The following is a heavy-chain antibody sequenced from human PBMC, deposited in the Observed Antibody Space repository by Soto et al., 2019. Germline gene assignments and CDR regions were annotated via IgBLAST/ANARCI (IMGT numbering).Heavy chain of an antibody. CDR3: ARIRARFSRSAFDI. V-gene: IGHV4-34*01. CDR2: INSSGST. CDR1: AGSFTTYY. D-gene: IGHD3-10*01. Sequence: QVQLQQWGAGLLKPSETLSLTCAVYAGSFTTYYWSWIRQPPGKGLEWIGEINSSGSTNYNPSLKSRLTISVETSKNQFSLRLTSVTAADTAVYYCARIRARFSRSAFDIWGQGTMVTVSS. J-gene: IGHJ3*02.